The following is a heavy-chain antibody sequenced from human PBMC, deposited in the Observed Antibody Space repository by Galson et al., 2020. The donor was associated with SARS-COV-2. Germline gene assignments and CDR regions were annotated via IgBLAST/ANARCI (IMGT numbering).Heavy chain of an antibody. CDR3: TRGYSGIDIYAFDI. J-gene: IGHJ3*02. D-gene: IGHD1-26*01. Sequence: PGGSLRLSCAASGFGFSDQYMDWVRQAPGKGLEWVGRIGNKANSYITEYAASVKGRFTISRDDTKNSLYLQMSSLKTEDTAVYRCTRGYSGIDIYAFDIWGQGTTVTVSS. CDR2: IGNKANSYIT. CDR1: GFGFSDQY. V-gene: IGHV3-72*01.